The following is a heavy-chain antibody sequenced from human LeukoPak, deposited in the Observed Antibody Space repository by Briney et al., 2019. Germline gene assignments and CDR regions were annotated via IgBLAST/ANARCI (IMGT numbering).Heavy chain of an antibody. V-gene: IGHV4-4*02. Sequence: SETLSLICAVSGGSIRTTNGWSGVRQPPGKGLEWIGEVHLSGASNYNPSLKSRVNMSIDKSKNQLSLELTSVTAADTAIYYCTRESGAYSPSGFWGQRALVTVSS. D-gene: IGHD1-26*01. CDR3: TRESGAYSPSGF. CDR1: GGSIRTTNG. J-gene: IGHJ4*02. CDR2: VHLSGAS.